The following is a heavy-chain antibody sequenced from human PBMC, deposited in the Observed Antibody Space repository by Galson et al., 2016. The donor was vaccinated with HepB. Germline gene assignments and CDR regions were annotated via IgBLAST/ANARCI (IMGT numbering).Heavy chain of an antibody. Sequence: SLRLSCATSGFTFRTYAMGWVRQAPGKGLEWLTSINITSRPTYYEDSVKGWSTISRDNSKNTLYLQMDSLRAEDTAIYYCAKDMAVRRSYDFWSGYLNYFDYWGQGILVTVSS. D-gene: IGHD3-3*01. V-gene: IGHV3-23*01. J-gene: IGHJ4*02. CDR3: AKDMAVRRSYDFWSGYLNYFDY. CDR2: INITSRPT. CDR1: GFTFRTYA.